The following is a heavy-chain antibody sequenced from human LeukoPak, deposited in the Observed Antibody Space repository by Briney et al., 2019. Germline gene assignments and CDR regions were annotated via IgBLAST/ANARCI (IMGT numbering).Heavy chain of an antibody. CDR1: GGTFSSYA. CDR2: IIPILGIA. J-gene: IGHJ1*01. CDR3: ARGTRSSSWYGQH. V-gene: IGHV1-69*04. D-gene: IGHD6-13*01. Sequence: SVKVSCKASGGTFSSYAISWVRQAPGQGLEWMGRIIPILGIANYAQKFQGRVTITADKSTSTAYMELSSLRSEDTAVYYCARGTRSSSWYGQHWGQGTLVTVSS.